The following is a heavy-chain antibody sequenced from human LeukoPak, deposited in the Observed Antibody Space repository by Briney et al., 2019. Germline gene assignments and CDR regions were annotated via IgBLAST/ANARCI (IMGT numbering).Heavy chain of an antibody. J-gene: IGHJ4*02. CDR3: AKDRFFTMVRGVDY. V-gene: IGHV3-23*01. CDR1: GSTFSIYA. CDR2: ISGSGGST. D-gene: IGHD3-10*01. Sequence: PGGSLRLSCAASGSTFSIYAMSWVPQAPGKGLKWGSAISGSGGSTYYADSVKGRFTISRDNSKNTLYLQMNSLRAEDTAVYYCAKDRFFTMVRGVDYWGQGTLVTVSS.